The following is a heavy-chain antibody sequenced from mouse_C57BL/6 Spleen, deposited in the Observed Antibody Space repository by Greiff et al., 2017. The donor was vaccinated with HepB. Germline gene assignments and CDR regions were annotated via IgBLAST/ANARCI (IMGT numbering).Heavy chain of an antibody. V-gene: IGHV1-19*01. CDR1: GYTFTDYY. CDR3: ARYDYGYYFDY. J-gene: IGHJ2*01. D-gene: IGHD2-4*01. Sequence: EVKLMESGPVLVKPGASVKMSCKASGYTFTDYYMNWVKQSHGKSLEWIGVINPYNGGTSYNQKFKGKATLTVDKSSSTAYMELNSLTSEDSAVYYCARYDYGYYFDYWGQGTTLTVSS. CDR2: INPYNGGT.